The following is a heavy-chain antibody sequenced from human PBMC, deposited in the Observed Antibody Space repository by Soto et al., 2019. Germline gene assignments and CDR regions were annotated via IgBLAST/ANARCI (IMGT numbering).Heavy chain of an antibody. Sequence: GESLKISCKGSGYSFTSYWIGWVRQMPGKGLEWMGIIYPGDSDTRYSPSFQGQVTISADKSISTAYLQWSSLKASDTAMYYCARHGIRYYYDSSGYYGPTYNWFDPWGQGTLVTVSS. J-gene: IGHJ5*02. CDR2: IYPGDSDT. V-gene: IGHV5-51*01. CDR1: GYSFTSYW. D-gene: IGHD3-22*01. CDR3: ARHGIRYYYDSSGYYGPTYNWFDP.